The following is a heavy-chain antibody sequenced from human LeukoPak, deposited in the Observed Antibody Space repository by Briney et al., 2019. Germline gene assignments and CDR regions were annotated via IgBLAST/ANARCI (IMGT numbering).Heavy chain of an antibody. J-gene: IGHJ4*02. CDR2: ISSSSSYI. CDR1: GFTFSSYS. D-gene: IGHD1-26*01. CDR3: ARVTDTVPTSELGC. Sequence: GGSLRLSCAASGFTFSSYSMNWVRQAPGKGLEWVSSISSSSSYIYYADSVKGRFTISRDNAKNSLYLQMNSLRAEDTAVYYCARVTDTVPTSELGCWGPGALVPAPS. V-gene: IGHV3-21*01.